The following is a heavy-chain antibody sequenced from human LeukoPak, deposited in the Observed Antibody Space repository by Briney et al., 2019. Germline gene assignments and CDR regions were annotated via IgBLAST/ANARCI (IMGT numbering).Heavy chain of an antibody. CDR3: AKDGGDGYNWDHYYGMDV. J-gene: IGHJ6*02. CDR1: GFTFDDYA. CDR2: ISWNSGSI. V-gene: IGHV3-9*01. D-gene: IGHD5-24*01. Sequence: PGRSLRLSCAASGFTFDDYAMHWVRPAPGKGLEWVSGISWNSGSIGYADSVKGRFTISRDNAKNSLYLQMNSLRAEDTALYYCAKDGGDGYNWDHYYGMDVWGQGTTVTVSS.